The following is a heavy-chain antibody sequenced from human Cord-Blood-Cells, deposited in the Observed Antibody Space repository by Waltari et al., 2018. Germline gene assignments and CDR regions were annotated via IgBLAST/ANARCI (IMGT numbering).Heavy chain of an antibody. CDR2: MNPNSGNT. V-gene: IGHV1-8*03. Sequence: QVQLVQSGAEVKKHGASVKVSCKASGYTFTSYAINWVRQATGQGLEWMGWMNPNSGNTGYAQKFQGRVTITRNTSISTAYMELSSLRSEDTAVYYCARRYYYGSGSYYNFDYWGQGTLVTVSS. J-gene: IGHJ4*02. D-gene: IGHD3-10*01. CDR1: GYTFTSYA. CDR3: ARRYYYGSGSYYNFDY.